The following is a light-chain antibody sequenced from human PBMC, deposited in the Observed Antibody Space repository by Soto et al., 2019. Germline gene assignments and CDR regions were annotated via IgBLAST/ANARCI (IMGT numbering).Light chain of an antibody. CDR1: NIGSKN. V-gene: IGLV3-9*01. J-gene: IGLJ2*01. Sequence: SYELTQPLSVSVALGQTARITCGGNNIGSKNVHWYQQKPGQAPVLVIYSDTNRPSGIPERLSGSNSGNTATLTIGKAQAGDEADYYCQVWDGNSYVVFGGGTKLTVL. CDR2: SDT. CDR3: QVWDGNSYVV.